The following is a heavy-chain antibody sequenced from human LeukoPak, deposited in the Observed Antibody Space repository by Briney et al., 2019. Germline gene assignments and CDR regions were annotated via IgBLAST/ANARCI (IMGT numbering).Heavy chain of an antibody. V-gene: IGHV7-4-1*02. Sequence: ASVKVSCNASGYTFTSYAMNWVRQAPGQGLEWMGWINTNTGKPTYAQGFTGRFVFSLDSSVSTAYLQINSLNAEGTAVYYCARAASLDYWGQGTLVTVSS. CDR3: ARAASLDY. J-gene: IGHJ4*02. CDR1: GYTFTSYA. CDR2: INTNTGKP. D-gene: IGHD2-2*01.